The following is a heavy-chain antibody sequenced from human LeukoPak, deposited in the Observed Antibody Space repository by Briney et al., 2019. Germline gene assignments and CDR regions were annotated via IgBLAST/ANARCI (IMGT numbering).Heavy chain of an antibody. Sequence: GGSLRLSCAASGFTFSSYGMHWVRQAPGKGLEWVAVISYDGSNKYYADSVKGRFTISRGNSKNTLYLQMNSLRAEDMAVYYCAKGRYSSGWYYFDYWGQGTLVTVSS. CDR3: AKGRYSSGWYYFDY. V-gene: IGHV3-30*18. CDR1: GFTFSSYG. J-gene: IGHJ4*02. CDR2: ISYDGSNK. D-gene: IGHD6-19*01.